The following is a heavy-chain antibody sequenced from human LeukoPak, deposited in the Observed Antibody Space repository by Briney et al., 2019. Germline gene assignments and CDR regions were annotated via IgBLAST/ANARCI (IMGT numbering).Heavy chain of an antibody. Sequence: PSETLSLTCTVSGGSISSYYWSWIRQPPGKGLEWIGEINHSGSTNYNPSLKSRVTISVDTSKNQFSLELSSVTAADTAVYYCAREKGYDFWSGYLTSRYYYYMDVWGKGTTVTVSS. V-gene: IGHV4-34*01. CDR2: INHSGST. CDR3: AREKGYDFWSGYLTSRYYYYMDV. D-gene: IGHD3-3*01. J-gene: IGHJ6*03. CDR1: GGSISSYY.